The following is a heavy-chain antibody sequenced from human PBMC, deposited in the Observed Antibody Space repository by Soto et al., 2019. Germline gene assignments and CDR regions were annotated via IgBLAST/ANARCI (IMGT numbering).Heavy chain of an antibody. CDR2: IYYSGST. V-gene: IGHV4-39*01. CDR1: GGSISSSSYY. CDR3: RSYDYYYYGMDV. J-gene: IGHJ6*02. D-gene: IGHD3-22*01. Sequence: SETLSLTCTVSGGSISSSSYYWGWIRQPPGKGLEWIESIYYSGSTYYNPSLKSRVTISVDTSKNQFSLKLSSVTAADTAVYYCRSYDYYYYGMDVWGQGTTVTVSS.